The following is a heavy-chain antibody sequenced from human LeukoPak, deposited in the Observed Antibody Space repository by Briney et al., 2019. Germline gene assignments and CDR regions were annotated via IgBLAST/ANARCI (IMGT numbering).Heavy chain of an antibody. CDR3: VRGSGSYYNDGDY. CDR1: GFTFSSYA. V-gene: IGHV3-23*01. CDR2: ISGSGGST. D-gene: IGHD3-10*01. J-gene: IGHJ4*02. Sequence: GGSLRLSCAASGFTFSSYAMSWVRQAPGKGLEWVSAISGSGGSTYYADSVKGRFTISRDNSKNTMYLQMNSLRAEDTAVYYCVRGSGSYYNDGDYWAREPWSPSPQ.